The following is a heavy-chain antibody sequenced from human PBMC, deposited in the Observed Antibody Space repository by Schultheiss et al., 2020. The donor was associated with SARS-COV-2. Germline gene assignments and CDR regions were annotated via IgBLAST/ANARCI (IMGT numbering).Heavy chain of an antibody. CDR2: IYYTGST. D-gene: IGHD4-17*01. J-gene: IGHJ6*03. CDR1: GGSVSDGSYY. Sequence: SETLSLTCTVSGGSVSDGSYYWTWIRQSPGKGLEWIGYIYYTGSTNYNPSLESRVTISVDTSKNQFSLKLSSVTAADTAVYYCARVYGDVSLYYYYYYMDVWGKGTTVTVSS. V-gene: IGHV4-61*01. CDR3: ARVYGDVSLYYYYYYMDV.